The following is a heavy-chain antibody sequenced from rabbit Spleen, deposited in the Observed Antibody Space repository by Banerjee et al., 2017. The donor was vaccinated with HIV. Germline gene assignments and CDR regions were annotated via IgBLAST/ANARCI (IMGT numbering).Heavy chain of an antibody. J-gene: IGHJ4*01. CDR2: IEAGSSGST. CDR1: GFSFSSGYD. CDR3: ARDLVAVIGWNFNL. Sequence: EESGGGLVKPGASLTLTCKASGFSFSSGYDMCWVRQAPGKRPEWIGCIEAGSSGSTYYASWAKGRFVMSRTSSTTVTLQMTSLTAADTATYVCARDLVAVIGWNFNLWGPGTLVTVS. V-gene: IGHV1S40*01. D-gene: IGHD1-1*01.